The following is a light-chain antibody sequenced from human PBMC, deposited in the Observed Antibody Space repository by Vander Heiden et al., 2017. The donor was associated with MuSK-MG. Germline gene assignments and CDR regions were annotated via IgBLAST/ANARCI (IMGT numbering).Light chain of an antibody. J-gene: IGLJ3*02. CDR3: AAWDDSRNGWV. V-gene: IGLV1-44*01. Sequence: RVTIACTGSSSKIGSNTLVWYQQRTATSPNLLIYINNKRHSGVPDRFFGSKYATSASVPTSGLQSEDESDYYCAAWDDSRNGWVFGGGTKLTVL. CDR1: SSKIGSNT. CDR2: INN.